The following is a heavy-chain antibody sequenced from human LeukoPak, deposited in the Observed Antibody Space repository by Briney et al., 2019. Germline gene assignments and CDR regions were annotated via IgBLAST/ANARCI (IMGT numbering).Heavy chain of an antibody. V-gene: IGHV3-7*01. CDR1: GFTFSSYG. D-gene: IGHD3-22*01. CDR3: ARDPQNYYDSSGGGY. CDR2: IKQDGSEK. Sequence: GGSLRLSCAASGFTFSSYGMHWVRQAPGKGLEWVANIKQDGSEKYYVDSVKGRFTISRDNAKNSLYLQMNSLRAEDTAVYYCARDPQNYYDSSGGGYWGQGTLVTVPS. J-gene: IGHJ4*02.